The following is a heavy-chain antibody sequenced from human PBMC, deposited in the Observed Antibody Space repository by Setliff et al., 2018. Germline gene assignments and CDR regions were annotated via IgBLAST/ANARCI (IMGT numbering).Heavy chain of an antibody. Sequence: PSETLSLTCTVYGGSFSDYYWGWVRQPPGKGLEWIGSIYHSGSSYYNPSLRSRVTISVDTSKNQFSLILRSVTAADTAVYYCARGRMRGSCSGPSCTYDPFDTWGQGTPVTVSS. CDR1: GGSFSDYY. D-gene: IGHD2-2*01. V-gene: IGHV4-34*01. CDR2: IYHSGSS. J-gene: IGHJ3*02. CDR3: ARGRMRGSCSGPSCTYDPFDT.